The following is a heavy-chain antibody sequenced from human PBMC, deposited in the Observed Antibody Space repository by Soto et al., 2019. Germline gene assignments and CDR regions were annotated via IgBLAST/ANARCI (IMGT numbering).Heavy chain of an antibody. CDR1: GDSIRSYY. J-gene: IGHJ4*02. D-gene: IGHD3-3*01. CDR3: AGEGALATFGVV. V-gene: IGHV4-59*01. CDR2: VYYGGST. Sequence: SETLSLTCTVSGDSIRSYYWTWIRQPPGRGLEWIGHVYYGGSTNYNPSLQSRVTISLDTSKNQFSLRLTSMTAADTAVYYCAGEGALATFGVVWGQGTRVTVPS.